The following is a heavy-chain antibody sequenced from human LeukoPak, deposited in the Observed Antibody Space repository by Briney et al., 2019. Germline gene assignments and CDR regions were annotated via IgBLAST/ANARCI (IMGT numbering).Heavy chain of an antibody. D-gene: IGHD5-24*01. V-gene: IGHV3-7*03. Sequence: GGSLRLSCAASGFTFSRFWMSWVRQAPGKGLEWVANIKQDGSEKFYVDSVKGRFPISRDNSKNTLYLQMNSLRAEDTAVYYCAKDKRWLEGVFDYWGQGTLVTVSS. J-gene: IGHJ4*02. CDR2: IKQDGSEK. CDR1: GFTFSRFW. CDR3: AKDKRWLEGVFDY.